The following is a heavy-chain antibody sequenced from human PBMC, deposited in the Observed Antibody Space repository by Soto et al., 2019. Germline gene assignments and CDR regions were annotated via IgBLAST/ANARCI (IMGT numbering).Heavy chain of an antibody. D-gene: IGHD3-16*01. V-gene: IGHV4-59*01. Sequence: PSETLSLTCTVSGGSISSYYWSWIRQPPGKGLEWTGYIYYSGSTNYNPSLKSRVTISVDTSKNQFSLKLSSVTAADTAVYYCARRAPGGYYYYMDVWGKGTTVTVSS. J-gene: IGHJ6*03. CDR3: ARRAPGGYYYYMDV. CDR2: IYYSGST. CDR1: GGSISSYY.